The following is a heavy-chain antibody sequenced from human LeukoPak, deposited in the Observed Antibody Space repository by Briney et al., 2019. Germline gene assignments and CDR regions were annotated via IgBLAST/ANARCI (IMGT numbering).Heavy chain of an antibody. CDR1: WDYISGYH. J-gene: IGHJ4*02. V-gene: IGHV4-4*08. CDR2: IHRSGSS. Sequence: SETLSLTCTVSWDYISGYHWSWVRQPPGKGVEWIGFIHRSGSSDYNPSLKSRVAISGDSSKNQFSLTLTSVTAADTAIYYCVGANFYGSGSYGAPYNYWGQGMLVTVSS. D-gene: IGHD3-10*01. CDR3: VGANFYGSGSYGAPYNY.